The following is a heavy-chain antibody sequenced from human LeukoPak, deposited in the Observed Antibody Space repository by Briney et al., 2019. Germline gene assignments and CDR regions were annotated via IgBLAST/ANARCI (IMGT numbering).Heavy chain of an antibody. CDR1: GGSFSGYY. CDR3: AIGLRFLEWFPLDY. V-gene: IGHV4-34*01. CDR2: INHSGST. J-gene: IGHJ4*02. D-gene: IGHD3-3*01. Sequence: SETLSLTCAVYGGSFSGYYWSWIRQPPGKGLEWIGEINHSGSTNYNPSLKSRVTISVDTSKNQFSLKLSSVTAADTAVYYCAIGLRFLEWFPLDYWGQGTLVTVSS.